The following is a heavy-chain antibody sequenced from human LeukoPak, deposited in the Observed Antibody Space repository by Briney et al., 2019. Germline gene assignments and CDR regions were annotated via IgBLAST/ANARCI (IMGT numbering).Heavy chain of an antibody. CDR3: AGQDIVVVAASTRAFDI. CDR2: IYPGDSDT. D-gene: IGHD2-15*01. CDR1: GYSFTSYW. V-gene: IGHV5-51*01. J-gene: IGHJ3*02. Sequence: GESLKISCKGSGYSFTSYWIAWVRQMPGKGLEWLGTIYPGDSDTRYSPSFQGQVTISADKSISTAYLQWSSLKASDTATYYCAGQDIVVVAASTRAFDIWGQGTMVTVSS.